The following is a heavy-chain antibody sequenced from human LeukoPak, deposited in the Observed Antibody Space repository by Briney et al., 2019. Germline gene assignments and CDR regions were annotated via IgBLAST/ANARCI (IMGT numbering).Heavy chain of an antibody. J-gene: IGHJ4*02. CDR2: IHYSGST. Sequence: SETLSLTCTVSGGSISGYYWSWIRQPPGKGLEWTGFIHYSGSTNYNPSLKSRVIISVDTSKNQFSLKLSSLTAADTAVYYCARYGSGSYHFDYWGQGTLVTVSS. CDR1: GGSISGYY. CDR3: ARYGSGSYHFDY. V-gene: IGHV4-59*01. D-gene: IGHD3-10*01.